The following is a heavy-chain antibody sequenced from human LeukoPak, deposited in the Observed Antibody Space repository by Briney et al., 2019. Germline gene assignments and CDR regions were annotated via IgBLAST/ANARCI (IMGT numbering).Heavy chain of an antibody. CDR1: GGSFTGYY. J-gene: IGHJ5*02. Sequence: PSETLSLTCAVYGGSFTGYYWSWIRRPPGKGLEWIGDITHSGSSTYNPSLKSRVTISVDTSKNQFSLKLMSVTAADTAMYYCARFDIVATNWFDPWGQGTLVTVSS. D-gene: IGHD5-12*01. CDR3: ARFDIVATNWFDP. V-gene: IGHV4-34*01. CDR2: ITHSGSS.